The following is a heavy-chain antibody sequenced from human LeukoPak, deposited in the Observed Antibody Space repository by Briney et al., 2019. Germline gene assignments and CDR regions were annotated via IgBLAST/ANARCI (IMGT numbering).Heavy chain of an antibody. CDR3: ARERVGTYYYDSSGYYYDY. J-gene: IGHJ4*02. D-gene: IGHD3-22*01. Sequence: SETLSLTCTVSGGSISSSSYYWGWIRQPPRKGLEWIGSIYYSGSTYYNPSLKSRVTISVDTSKNQFSLKLSSVTAADTAVYYCARERVGTYYYDSSGYYYDYWGQGTLVTVSS. CDR2: IYYSGST. CDR1: GGSISSSSYY. V-gene: IGHV4-39*07.